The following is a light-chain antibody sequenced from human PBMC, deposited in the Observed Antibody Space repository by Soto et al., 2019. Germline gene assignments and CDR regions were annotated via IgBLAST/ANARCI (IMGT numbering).Light chain of an antibody. J-gene: IGLJ2*01. CDR1: SSDVGGYNY. V-gene: IGLV2-8*01. Sequence: ALTQPPSASGSPGQSVTISCTGTSSDVGGYNYVSWYQQHPGKAPKLMIYEVSKRPSGVPDRFSGSKSGNTASLTVSGLQAEDEADYYCSSYAGSSLVFGGGTKLTVL. CDR3: SSYAGSSLV. CDR2: EVS.